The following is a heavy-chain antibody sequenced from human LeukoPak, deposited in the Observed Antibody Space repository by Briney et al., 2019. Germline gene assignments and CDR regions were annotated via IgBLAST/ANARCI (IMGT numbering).Heavy chain of an antibody. D-gene: IGHD5-18*01. J-gene: IGHJ4*02. V-gene: IGHV3-9*01. Sequence: GGSLRLSCSASGFTFDDYAMLWVPQAPGKGLEWVSGISWNSGSIGYADSVKGRFTISRDNAKNSLYLQMNSLRAEDTALYYCTKDGYRDGAGVAYWGQRTLVTVSS. CDR1: GFTFDDYA. CDR2: ISWNSGSI. CDR3: TKDGYRDGAGVAY.